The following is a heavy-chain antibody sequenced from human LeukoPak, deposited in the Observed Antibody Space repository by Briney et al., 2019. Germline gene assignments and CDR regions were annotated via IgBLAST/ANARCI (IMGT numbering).Heavy chain of an antibody. CDR1: GLTFSGFA. CDR3: AKMKGHPLPKYYMDV. CDR2: ISGSGDNT. Sequence: GGSLRLSCAASGLTFSGFAMSWVRRTPGKGLEWVSGISGSGDNTLYADSVKGRFTISRDSSKNTLYLEMNSLRAEDTAIYYCAKMKGHPLPKYYMDVWGQGTTVTVSS. D-gene: IGHD1-26*01. V-gene: IGHV3-23*01. J-gene: IGHJ6*01.